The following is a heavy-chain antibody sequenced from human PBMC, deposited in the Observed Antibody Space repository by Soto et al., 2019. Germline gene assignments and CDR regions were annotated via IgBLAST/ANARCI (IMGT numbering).Heavy chain of an antibody. J-gene: IGHJ4*02. CDR1: GGSFSGYY. CDR3: ARGLVVPAAILDY. Sequence: LSLTCAVYGGSFSGYYWSWIRQPPGKGLEWIGEINHSGSTNYNPSLKSRVTISVDTSKNQFSLKLSSVTAADTAVYYCARGLVVPAAILDYWGQGTLVTVSS. V-gene: IGHV4-34*01. D-gene: IGHD2-2*02. CDR2: INHSGST.